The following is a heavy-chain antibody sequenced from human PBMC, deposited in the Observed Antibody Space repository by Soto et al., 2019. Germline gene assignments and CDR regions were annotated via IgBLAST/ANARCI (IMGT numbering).Heavy chain of an antibody. J-gene: IGHJ4*02. CDR1: GFTFSSCA. CDR3: AKDRWNYDYFDF. CDR2: ISGSGEST. D-gene: IGHD1-7*01. Sequence: GGSLRLSCAASGFTFSSCAMNWVRQAPGKGPEWVSTISGSGESTYYADSVKGRFTISRDNSKSTLYLQMNSLRAEDTAVYYCAKDRWNYDYFDFWGQGTLVTVSS. V-gene: IGHV3-23*01.